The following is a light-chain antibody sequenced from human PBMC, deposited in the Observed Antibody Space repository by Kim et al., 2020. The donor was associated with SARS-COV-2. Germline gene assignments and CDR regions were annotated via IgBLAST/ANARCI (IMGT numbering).Light chain of an antibody. Sequence: ASVGGRVTITCRASQSSSSHLNWYQQKPGKAPKLLVYAASTLQSAVPSRFSGSGSGTDFTLTISSLQPEDFATYSCQQTYSTPLTFGPGTKVDIK. CDR3: QQTYSTPLT. J-gene: IGKJ3*01. V-gene: IGKV1-39*01. CDR1: QSSSSH. CDR2: AAS.